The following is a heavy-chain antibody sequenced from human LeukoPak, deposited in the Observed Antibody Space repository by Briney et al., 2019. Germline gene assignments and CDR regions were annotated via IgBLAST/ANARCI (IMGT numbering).Heavy chain of an antibody. CDR2: INAGNGNT. CDR1: GYTFTSYA. Sequence: ASVKVSCKPSGYTFTSYAMHWVRQAPGQRLEWMGWINAGNGNTKYSQKFQGRVTITRDTSASTAYMELSSLRSEDTAVCYCARAIDSYGGMDVWGQGTTVTVSS. CDR3: ARAIDSYGGMDV. D-gene: IGHD3-9*01. J-gene: IGHJ6*02. V-gene: IGHV1-3*01.